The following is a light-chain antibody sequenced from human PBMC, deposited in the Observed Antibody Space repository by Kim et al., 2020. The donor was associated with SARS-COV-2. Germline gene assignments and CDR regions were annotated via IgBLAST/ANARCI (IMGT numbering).Light chain of an antibody. J-gene: IGKJ4*01. CDR1: QSLLHTDGNTY. CDR2: EVS. V-gene: IGKV2-29*03. CDR3: MQARQFPLT. Sequence: DTVMTQSPLSLSVSPGQSAFISCKSSQSLLHTDGNTYLYWYLQRSGQSPQLLIYEVSKRFSGVSDRFSGSGSGTDFTLKISRVEAEDVGIYYCMQARQFPLTFGGGTKVDIK.